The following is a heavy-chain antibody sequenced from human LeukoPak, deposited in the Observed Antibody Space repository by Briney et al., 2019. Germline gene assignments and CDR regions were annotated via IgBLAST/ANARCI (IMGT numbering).Heavy chain of an antibody. CDR2: ISYSGST. V-gene: IGHV4-59*01. J-gene: IGHJ4*02. CDR1: GGSINVYY. Sequence: SETLSLTCSVSGGSINVYYWNWIRQSPGKGLEWFGSISYSGSTNYNPSLKSRVTISMDTSKNRFSLKVSSVIPADTAMYYCARGGSRSYTSSTLDYWGQGTLVTVSS. D-gene: IGHD6-6*01. CDR3: ARGGSRSYTSSTLDY.